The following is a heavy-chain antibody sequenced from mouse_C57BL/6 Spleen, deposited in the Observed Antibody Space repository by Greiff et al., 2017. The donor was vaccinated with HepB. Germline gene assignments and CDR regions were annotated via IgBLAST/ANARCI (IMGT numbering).Heavy chain of an antibody. CDR2: IDPKSGGT. CDR1: GYTFTSYW. V-gene: IGHV1-72*01. Sequence: QVQLQQPGAELVKPGASVKLSCKASGYTFTSYWMHWVKQRPGRGLEWIGRIDPKSGGTKYNEKFKSKATLTVDKPSSTAYMQLSSLTSEDSAVYYCARFPYGSSSYFDYWGQGTTLTVSS. D-gene: IGHD1-1*01. J-gene: IGHJ2*01. CDR3: ARFPYGSSSYFDY.